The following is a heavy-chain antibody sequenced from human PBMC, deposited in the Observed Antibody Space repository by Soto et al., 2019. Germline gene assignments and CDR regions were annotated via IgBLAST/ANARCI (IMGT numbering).Heavy chain of an antibody. CDR3: ARGGHGSGSLPYYYCGMDV. Sequence: SETLSLTCTVSGGSISSSSYYWGWIRQPPGKGLEWIGSIYYSGSTYYNPSLKSRVTISVDRSKNQFSLKLSSVTAADTAVSYCARGGHGSGSLPYYYCGMDVWGRGTTVNVSS. D-gene: IGHD3-10*01. J-gene: IGHJ6*02. V-gene: IGHV4-39*07. CDR1: GGSISSSSYY. CDR2: IYYSGST.